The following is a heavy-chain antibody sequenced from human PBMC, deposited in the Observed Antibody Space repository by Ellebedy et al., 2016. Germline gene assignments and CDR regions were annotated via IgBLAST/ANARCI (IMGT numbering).Heavy chain of an antibody. J-gene: IGHJ5*02. D-gene: IGHD2-8*02. CDR1: GFTFSSYS. CDR2: ISSGRGTI. CDR3: ARDPSLTGLFLWFDP. Sequence: GGSLRLSCAASGFTFSSYSMNWVRQAPGRGLEWVSYISSGRGTIYYADSVKGRFTISRDNAKNSLYLQMNSLRDEDTAVYYCARDPSLTGLFLWFDPWGQGTLVTVSS. V-gene: IGHV3-48*02.